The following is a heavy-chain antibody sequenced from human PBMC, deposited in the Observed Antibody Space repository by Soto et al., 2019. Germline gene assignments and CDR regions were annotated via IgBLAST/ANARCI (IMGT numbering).Heavy chain of an antibody. Sequence: QVQLVQSGPEVKKPGSSVKVSCEASGGTFSNFAVNWVRQAPGQGLEWVGGIVPLFNVAKYAQKFEGRVTIVADDSTSTAYLALSSLRSDDTAVYYSAASGRDVLVYDHKDPEVLDLWRQGTMVTLSS. CDR3: AASGRDVLVYDHKDPEVLDL. CDR1: GGTFSNFA. CDR2: IVPLFNVA. V-gene: IGHV1-69*01. J-gene: IGHJ3*01. D-gene: IGHD1-20*01.